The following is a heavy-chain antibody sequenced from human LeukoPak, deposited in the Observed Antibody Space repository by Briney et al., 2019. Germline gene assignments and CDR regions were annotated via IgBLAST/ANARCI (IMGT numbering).Heavy chain of an antibody. CDR2: ISAYNGNT. Sequence: ASVKVSCKASGYTFTSYGISWVRQAPGQGLECMGWISAYNGNTNYAQKLQGRVTMTTDTSTSTAYMELRSLRSDDTAVYYCARDLNYDSSGYESPLYYYYMDVWGKGTTVTISS. CDR1: GYTFTSYG. CDR3: ARDLNYDSSGYESPLYYYYMDV. J-gene: IGHJ6*03. V-gene: IGHV1-18*01. D-gene: IGHD3-22*01.